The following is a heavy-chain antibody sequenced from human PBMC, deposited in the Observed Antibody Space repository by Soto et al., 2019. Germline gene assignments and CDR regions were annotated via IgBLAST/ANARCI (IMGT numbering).Heavy chain of an antibody. CDR2: IKTDGTYA. Sequence: EVQLVESGGALVQPGGSLRLSCAASGFTFSTYWMHWVRQAPGKGLLWVSRIKTDGTYAIYADSVKGRFTISRDNAKNTLYLQMNSPRVEVAAVYDCTAGGSSYYANWGQGTLVTVSS. V-gene: IGHV3-74*01. J-gene: IGHJ4*02. D-gene: IGHD3-22*01. CDR1: GFTFSTYW. CDR3: TAGGSSYYAN.